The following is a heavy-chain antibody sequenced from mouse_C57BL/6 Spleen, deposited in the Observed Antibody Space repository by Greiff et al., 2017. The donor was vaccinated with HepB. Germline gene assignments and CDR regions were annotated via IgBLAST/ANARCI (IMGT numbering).Heavy chain of an antibody. CDR1: GFSLTSYG. J-gene: IGHJ3*01. CDR2: IWGVGST. D-gene: IGHD1-1*01. V-gene: IGHV2-6*01. Sequence: VNVVESGPGLVAPSQSLSITCTVSGFSLTSYGVDWVRQSPGKGLEWLGVIWGVGSTNYNSALKSRLSISKDNSKSQVFLKMNSLQTDDTAMYYCATYGSSYGGFAYWGQGTLVTVSA. CDR3: ATYGSSYGGFAY.